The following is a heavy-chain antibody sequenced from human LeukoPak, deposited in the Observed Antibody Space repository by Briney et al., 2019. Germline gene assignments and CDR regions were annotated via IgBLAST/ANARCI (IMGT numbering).Heavy chain of an antibody. CDR2: ISAYN. J-gene: IGHJ6*03. D-gene: IGHD3-3*01. V-gene: IGHV1-18*01. Sequence: ASVKVSCKASGYTFTNFDISWVRQAPGQGLEWMGWISAYNQGRVTMTTDTSTSTAYMELRSLRSDGTAVYYCARVPPAVRFLEWLPDYYMDVWGKGTTVTVSS. CDR1: GYTFTNFD. CDR3: ARVPPAVRFLEWLPDYYMDV.